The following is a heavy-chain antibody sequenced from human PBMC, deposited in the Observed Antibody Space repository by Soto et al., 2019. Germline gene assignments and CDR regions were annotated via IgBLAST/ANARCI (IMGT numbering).Heavy chain of an antibody. V-gene: IGHV1-8*01. J-gene: IGHJ6*03. D-gene: IGHD2-15*01. CDR1: GYTFTSYD. CDR2: MNPNRGNT. CDR3: ARGSKGYCSGGSCYPSSFYYYMDV. Sequence: QVQLVQSGAEVKKPGASVKVSCKASGYTFTSYDINWVRQATGQGLEWMGWMNPNRGNTGYAQKFQGRVTMTRNTSISTAYMELSSLRSEDTAVYYCARGSKGYCSGGSCYPSSFYYYMDVWGKGTTVTVSS.